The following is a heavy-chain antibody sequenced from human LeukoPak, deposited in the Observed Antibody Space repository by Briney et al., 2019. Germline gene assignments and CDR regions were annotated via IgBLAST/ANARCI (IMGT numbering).Heavy chain of an antibody. CDR2: TSSSDAGT. J-gene: IGHJ5*02. V-gene: IGHV3-23*01. CDR1: GFTLSTYA. D-gene: IGHD6-19*01. Sequence: PGGSLRLSCAASGFTLSTYAMSWVRQTPGKGLEWVAATSSSDAGTYHADSVRGRFTISRDNSKNTLYLQMNSLRAEDAAVYFCAKAAVAGIWNWFDPWGQGTLVTVSS. CDR3: AKAAVAGIWNWFDP.